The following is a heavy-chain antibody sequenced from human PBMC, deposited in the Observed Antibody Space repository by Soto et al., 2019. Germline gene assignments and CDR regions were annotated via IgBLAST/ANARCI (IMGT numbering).Heavy chain of an antibody. CDR3: ARDGKGGPPYDFWSGYYGSYYYGMDV. J-gene: IGHJ6*02. CDR2: ISGSGGGT. D-gene: IGHD3-3*01. Sequence: PGGSLRLSCAASGFTVSSNYMSWVRQAPGKGLQWVSAISGSGGGTYYADSVKGRFTISRDNAKNPLYLQMNSLRAEDTAVYYWARDGKGGPPYDFWSGYYGSYYYGMDVWGQGTTVTVSS. CDR1: GFTVSSNY. V-gene: IGHV3-23*01.